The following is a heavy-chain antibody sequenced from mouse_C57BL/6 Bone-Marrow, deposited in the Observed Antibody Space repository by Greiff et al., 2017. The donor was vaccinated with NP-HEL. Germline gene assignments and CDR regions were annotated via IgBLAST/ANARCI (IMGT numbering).Heavy chain of an antibody. J-gene: IGHJ1*03. CDR2: INPNNGGT. CDR1: GYTFTDYN. D-gene: IGHD1-1*01. CDR3: AREDITTDWYFDV. Sequence: VHVKQSGPELVKPGASVKIPCKASGYTFTDYNMDWVKQSHGKSLEWIGDINPNNGGTIYNQKFKGKATLTVDKSSSTAYMELRSLTSEDTAVYYCAREDITTDWYFDVWGTGTTVTVSS. V-gene: IGHV1-18*01.